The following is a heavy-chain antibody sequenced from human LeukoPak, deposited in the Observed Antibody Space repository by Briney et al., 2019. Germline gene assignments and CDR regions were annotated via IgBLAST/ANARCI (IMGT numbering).Heavy chain of an antibody. D-gene: IGHD2-2*01. Sequence: SETLSLACSVSGGSISSYYWSWIRQSPGKGLEWIGYIYYTGATYYNPSLESRVTVSIDTSKRQLSLELRSVTAADSAVYFCARDRRESSRPNDAFDIWGQGTMVTVSA. CDR2: IYYTGAT. CDR1: GGSISSYY. J-gene: IGHJ3*02. CDR3: ARDRRESSRPNDAFDI. V-gene: IGHV4-59*01.